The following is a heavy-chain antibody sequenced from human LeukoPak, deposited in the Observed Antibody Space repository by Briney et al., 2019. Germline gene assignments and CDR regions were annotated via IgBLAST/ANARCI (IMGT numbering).Heavy chain of an antibody. Sequence: GGSLRLSCAASGFTFSSYAMSWVRQAPGKGLEWVSAISGSGGSTYYADSVKGRFTISRDNSKNTLYPQMNSLRAEDTAVYYCAKDLDSSGSNNFDYWGQGTLVTVSS. CDR1: GFTFSSYA. V-gene: IGHV3-23*01. CDR3: AKDLDSSGSNNFDY. CDR2: ISGSGGST. J-gene: IGHJ4*02. D-gene: IGHD3-22*01.